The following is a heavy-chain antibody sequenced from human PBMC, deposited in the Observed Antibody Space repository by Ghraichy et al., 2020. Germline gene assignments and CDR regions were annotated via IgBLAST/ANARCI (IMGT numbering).Heavy chain of an antibody. CDR2: INHSGTT. CDR3: ARGNGGRHGNYYYYYMDV. CDR1: GGSFSDYY. D-gene: IGHD1-26*01. J-gene: IGHJ6*03. V-gene: IGHV4-34*01. Sequence: TLSLTCAVYGGSFSDYYYSWIRQPPGKGLEWIGEINHSGTTNHNPSLKTRVTISVDTSKNQFSLKLNSVTAADTAVYYCARGNGGRHGNYYYYYMDVWGKGTTVTVSS.